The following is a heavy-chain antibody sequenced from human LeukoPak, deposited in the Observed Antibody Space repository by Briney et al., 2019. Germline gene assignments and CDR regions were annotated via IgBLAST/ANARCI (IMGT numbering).Heavy chain of an antibody. CDR2: IYYSGST. J-gene: IGHJ3*02. D-gene: IGHD3-16*01. CDR1: GGSISSSTYY. CDR3: ARVLDLSKRGLDAFDI. Sequence: SETLSLTCTVSGGSISSSTYYWGWIRQPPGKGLEWIGTIYYSGSTYYNPSLKSRVTLSVDTSKNQFSLKLSSATAADTAVYYCARVLDLSKRGLDAFDIWGQGTMVTVSS. V-gene: IGHV4-39*07.